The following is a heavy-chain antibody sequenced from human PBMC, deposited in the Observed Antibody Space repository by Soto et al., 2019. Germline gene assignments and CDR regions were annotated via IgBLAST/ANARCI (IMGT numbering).Heavy chain of an antibody. Sequence: GGSLRLSCAASGFTFSSYDMNWVRQAPGKGLEWVSYISSSGSTIYYADSVKGRFTISRDNAKNPLYLQMNSLRAEDMAVYYCARASVYYYYGMDVWGQGATVKVSS. CDR1: GFTFSSYD. CDR3: ARASVYYYYGMDV. CDR2: ISSSGSTI. V-gene: IGHV3-48*03. J-gene: IGHJ6*02.